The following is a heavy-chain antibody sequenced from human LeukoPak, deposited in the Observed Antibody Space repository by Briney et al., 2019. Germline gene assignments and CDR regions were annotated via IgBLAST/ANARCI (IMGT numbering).Heavy chain of an antibody. J-gene: IGHJ4*02. CDR3: ASQGGVYYYDSSGFDY. D-gene: IGHD3-22*01. Sequence: GGSLRLSCAASGFTFSSYSMNWVRQAPGKGLEWVSSISSSSYIYYADSVKGRFTISRDNAKNSLYLQMNSLRAEDTAVYYCASQGGVYYYDSSGFDYWGQGTLVTVSS. CDR1: GFTFSSYS. CDR2: ISSSSYI. V-gene: IGHV3-21*01.